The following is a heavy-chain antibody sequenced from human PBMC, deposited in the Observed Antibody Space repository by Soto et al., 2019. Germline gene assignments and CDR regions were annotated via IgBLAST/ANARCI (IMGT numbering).Heavy chain of an antibody. V-gene: IGHV1-46*01. Sequence: ASVKVSFKASGYLFTAYSMHWVRLAPGQGLEWMGVVNPSGGSTKYAQNFQGRVTMTRDTSTTTIYMELSSLRSDDTAIYYCAREENCSGGTCYSEYFHRWGQGTLVTVSS. J-gene: IGHJ1*01. CDR3: AREENCSGGTCYSEYFHR. CDR1: GYLFTAYS. D-gene: IGHD2-15*01. CDR2: VNPSGGST.